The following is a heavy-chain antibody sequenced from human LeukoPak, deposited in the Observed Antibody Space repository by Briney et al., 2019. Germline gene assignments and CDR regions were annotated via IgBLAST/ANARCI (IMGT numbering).Heavy chain of an antibody. J-gene: IGHJ2*01. V-gene: IGHV3-23*01. Sequence: PGGSLRLSCAASGFTFNNYVMNWVRQAPGKGLEWVSTISASGSSTYYADSVKGRFTISRDNSKNTLYLQMNSVRAEDTAVYYCAKAASGPIAAGYWYFDLWGRGTLVTVSS. D-gene: IGHD6-25*01. CDR2: ISASGSST. CDR3: AKAASGPIAAGYWYFDL. CDR1: GFTFNNYV.